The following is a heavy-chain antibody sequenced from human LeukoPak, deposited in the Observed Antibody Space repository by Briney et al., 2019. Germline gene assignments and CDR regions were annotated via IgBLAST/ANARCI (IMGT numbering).Heavy chain of an antibody. CDR3: ARDQLYCSGGYCYKDY. Sequence: PGGSLRLSCAASGFTFSSYWMSWVRQAPGKGLEWVANIKPDGSTKDYVDSMKGRFTISRDNAKNTLYLQMNSLRAEDTAVYYCARDQLYCSGGYCYKDYWGQGTLVTVSS. D-gene: IGHD2-15*01. CDR2: IKPDGSTK. J-gene: IGHJ4*02. CDR1: GFTFSSYW. V-gene: IGHV3-7*01.